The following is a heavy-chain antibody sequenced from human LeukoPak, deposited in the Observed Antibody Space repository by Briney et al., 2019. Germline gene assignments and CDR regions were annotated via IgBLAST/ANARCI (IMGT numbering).Heavy chain of an antibody. D-gene: IGHD5-18*01. CDR3: GKEMTSMVTVEY. V-gene: IGHV3-23*01. Sequence: PGGSLRLSCVASGFTFSTSAMSWVRQAPGKGLEWVSAISGSGGKTYYAGSVKGRFTISRDNSQNTLYLYMNSLRADDTAVYYCGKEMTSMVTVEYWGQGTLVTVSS. CDR1: GFTFSTSA. J-gene: IGHJ4*02. CDR2: ISGSGGKT.